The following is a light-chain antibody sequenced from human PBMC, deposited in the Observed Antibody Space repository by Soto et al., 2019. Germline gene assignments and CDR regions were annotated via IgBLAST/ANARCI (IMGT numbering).Light chain of an antibody. CDR3: QQYDNLPLT. CDR1: QDIKNY. J-gene: IGKJ4*01. Sequence: DIQMTQSPSSLSASVGDRVTITCQASQDIKNYLNWYQQKSGKAPKLLIYDASDLETGVPSRFSGSGSGTDFTFTINSLQPEDIATYHCQQYDNLPLTFGGGTKVEIK. V-gene: IGKV1-33*01. CDR2: DAS.